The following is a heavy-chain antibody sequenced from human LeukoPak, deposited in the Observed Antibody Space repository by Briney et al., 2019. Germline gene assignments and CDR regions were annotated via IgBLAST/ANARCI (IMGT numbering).Heavy chain of an antibody. CDR1: GFTFSSYS. J-gene: IGHJ4*02. V-gene: IGHV3-21*04. D-gene: IGHD3-22*01. CDR2: ISSSSGYI. Sequence: TAGGSLRLSCAASGFTFSSYSMNWVRQAPGKGLEWVSSISSSSGYIYYADSVKGQFTISRDNSKNTLYLQMNSLRAEDTAVYYCAKAITMIVVVITIDYWGQGTLVTVSS. CDR3: AKAITMIVVVITIDY.